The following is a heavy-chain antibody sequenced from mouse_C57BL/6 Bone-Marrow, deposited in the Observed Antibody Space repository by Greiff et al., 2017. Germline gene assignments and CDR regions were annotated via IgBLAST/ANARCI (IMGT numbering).Heavy chain of an antibody. Sequence: VQLQQPGAELVKPGASVKLSCKASGYTFTSYWMHWVKQRPGQGLEWIGMIHPNSGSTNYNEKFKSKATLTVDKSSSTAYMQLSSLTSEDSAVYYCARGGCPTRSVFAYWGQGTLVTVSA. CDR2: IHPNSGST. V-gene: IGHV1-64*01. J-gene: IGHJ3*01. CDR3: ARGGCPTRSVFAY. CDR1: GYTFTSYW. D-gene: IGHD1-1*01.